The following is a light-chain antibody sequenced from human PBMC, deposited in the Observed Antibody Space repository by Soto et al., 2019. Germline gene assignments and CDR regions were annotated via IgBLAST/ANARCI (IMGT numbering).Light chain of an antibody. CDR1: SSNIGAGYD. J-gene: IGLJ2*01. V-gene: IGLV1-40*01. CDR2: GNS. Sequence: QAVVTQPPSVYGAPGQRVTISCTGSSSNIGAGYDVHWYQQLPGTAPKLLIYGNSNRPSGVPDRFSGSKSGTSASLAITKLQAEDEADYYCQSYDSSLSVVFGGGTKLTVL. CDR3: QSYDSSLSVV.